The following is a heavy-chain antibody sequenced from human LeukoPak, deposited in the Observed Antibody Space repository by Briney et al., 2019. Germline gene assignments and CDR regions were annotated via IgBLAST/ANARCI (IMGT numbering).Heavy chain of an antibody. J-gene: IGHJ3*02. CDR3: AREGKQLDI. CDR1: GYTFTSYA. V-gene: IGHV7-4-1*02. CDR2: INTNTGNP. Sequence: ASVKVSCKASGYTFTSYAMNWVRQAPGQGLEWMGWINTNTGNPTYAQGSTGRFVFSLDTSVSTAYLQISSLKTEDTATYYCAREGKQLDIWGLGTMVTVSS. D-gene: IGHD1-1*01.